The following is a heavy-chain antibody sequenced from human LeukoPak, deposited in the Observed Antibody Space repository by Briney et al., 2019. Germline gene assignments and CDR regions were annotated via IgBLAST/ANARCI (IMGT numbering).Heavy chain of an antibody. D-gene: IGHD5-24*01. CDR1: GGTFSSYA. CDR2: IIPIFGTA. CDR3: ARTYYVGYNSAFDY. V-gene: IGHV1-69*13. Sequence: SVKVSCKASGGTFSSYAISWVRQAPGQGLEWMGGIIPIFGTANYAQKFQGRVTITADESTSTAYMELSSLRAEDTAVYYCARTYYVGYNSAFDYWGQGTLVTVSS. J-gene: IGHJ4*02.